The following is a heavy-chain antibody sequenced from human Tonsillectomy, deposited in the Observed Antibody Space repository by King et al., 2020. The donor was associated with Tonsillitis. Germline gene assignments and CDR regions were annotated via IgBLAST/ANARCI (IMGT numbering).Heavy chain of an antibody. CDR1: GFTFSSYA. Sequence: VQLVESGGGLVQPGGSLRLSCSASGFTFSSYAMHWVRQAPGKGLEYVLAISSKGGSTYYADSVKGRFTISRANSKNTLYLQMSSLRAEDTAVYYCVKDQQFYDYVWGSYRKAAFDIWGQGTMVTVSS. CDR2: ISSKGGST. V-gene: IGHV3-64D*06. CDR3: VKDQQFYDYVWGSYRKAAFDI. D-gene: IGHD3-16*02. J-gene: IGHJ3*02.